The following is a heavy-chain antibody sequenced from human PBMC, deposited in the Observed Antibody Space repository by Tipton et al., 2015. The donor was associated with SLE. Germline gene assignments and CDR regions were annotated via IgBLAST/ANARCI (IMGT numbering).Heavy chain of an antibody. CDR1: GFTFSSYA. D-gene: IGHD6-6*01. CDR3: ARDGIAARVFDY. V-gene: IGHV3-30-3*01. J-gene: IGHJ4*02. CDR2: ISYDGSNK. Sequence: SLRLSCAASGFTFSSYAMHWVRQAPGKGLEWVAVISYDGSNKYYADSVKGRFTVSRDNSKNTLYLQMNSLRAEDTAVYYCARDGIAARVFDYWGQGTLVTVSS.